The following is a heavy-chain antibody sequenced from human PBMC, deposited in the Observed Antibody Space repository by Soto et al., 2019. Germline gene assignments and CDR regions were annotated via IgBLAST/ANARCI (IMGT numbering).Heavy chain of an antibody. J-gene: IGHJ3*02. Sequence: GGSLRLSCAASGFTFSSYAMSWVRQAPGKGLEWVSAISGSGGSTYYAGSVKGRFTISRDNSKNTLYLQMNSLRAEDTAVYYCASNPVLRFLEWRDDDAFDIWGQGTMVTVSS. V-gene: IGHV3-23*01. CDR3: ASNPVLRFLEWRDDDAFDI. CDR1: GFTFSSYA. D-gene: IGHD3-3*01. CDR2: ISGSGGST.